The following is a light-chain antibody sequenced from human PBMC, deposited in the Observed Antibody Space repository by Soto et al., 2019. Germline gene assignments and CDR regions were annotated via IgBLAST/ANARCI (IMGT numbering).Light chain of an antibody. Sequence: EIVMTQSPATLSVSPGERATLSCRASQSVSSNLAWYQQKPGQAPRLLIYGASTRATGIPARFSGSGSGTEFTLTISSLQSEDYATYYCQQLNIYPLTFGPGTRVDIK. CDR2: GAS. J-gene: IGKJ3*01. V-gene: IGKV3-15*01. CDR1: QSVSSN. CDR3: QQLNIYPLT.